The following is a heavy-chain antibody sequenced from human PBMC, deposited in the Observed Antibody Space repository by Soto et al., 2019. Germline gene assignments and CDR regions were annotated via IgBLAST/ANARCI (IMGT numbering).Heavy chain of an antibody. J-gene: IGHJ6*02. D-gene: IGHD6-19*01. CDR3: AKAIRKASRIAVAGTDYYYGRDV. CDR2: ISGSGGST. CDR1: GFTFRNYT. Sequence: GGSLRLTCSAAGFTFRNYTLGWGGPAPGKGLEWVSAISGSGGSTYYADSVKGRFTISRDNSKNTLYLQMNSLRAEDTAVYYCAKAIRKASRIAVAGTDYYYGRDVWAQGT. V-gene: IGHV3-23*01.